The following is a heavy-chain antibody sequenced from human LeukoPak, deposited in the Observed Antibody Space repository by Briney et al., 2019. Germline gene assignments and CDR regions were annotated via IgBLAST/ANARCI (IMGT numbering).Heavy chain of an antibody. V-gene: IGHV3-30*04. J-gene: IGHJ4*02. Sequence: GGSLRLSCAASGFTFSSYAMHWVRQAPGKGLEWVAVISYDGSNEYYADSMKGRFTTSRANSKNTLFLQMNILRTEDTAVYYCARVPTGVIAAGYYFDYWGQGTLVTVSS. CDR1: GFTFSSYA. CDR3: ARVPTGVIAAGYYFDY. CDR2: ISYDGSNE. D-gene: IGHD6-13*01.